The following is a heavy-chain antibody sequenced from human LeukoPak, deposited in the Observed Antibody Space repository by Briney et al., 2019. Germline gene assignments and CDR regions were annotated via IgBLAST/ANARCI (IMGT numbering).Heavy chain of an antibody. CDR2: INTNTGNP. J-gene: IGHJ4*02. V-gene: IGHV7-4-1*02. Sequence: VASVKVSCKASGYTFTNYAMNWVRQAPGQGLEWMGWINTNTGNPTYAQGFTGRFVFSLDTSVSTAYLQISSLKAEDTAVYYCARTGRRQPLLYMGYWGQGTLVTVSS. D-gene: IGHD2-2*02. CDR1: GYTFTNYA. CDR3: ARTGRRQPLLYMGY.